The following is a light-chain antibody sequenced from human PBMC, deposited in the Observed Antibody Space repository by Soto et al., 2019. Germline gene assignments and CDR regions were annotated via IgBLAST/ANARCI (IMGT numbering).Light chain of an antibody. V-gene: IGKV4-1*01. CDR3: KQYYNTPLFT. CDR1: QSVLYNSNNKNY. CDR2: LAS. Sequence: DIVMTQSPDSLAVSLGERATINCKSSQSVLYNSNNKNYLAWYQQKPGQPPKLLIYLASTRESGVPDRFSGSGSGTDFPLTLSSLQAEDVAVYYCKQYYNTPLFTFGPGTKVEIK. J-gene: IGKJ3*01.